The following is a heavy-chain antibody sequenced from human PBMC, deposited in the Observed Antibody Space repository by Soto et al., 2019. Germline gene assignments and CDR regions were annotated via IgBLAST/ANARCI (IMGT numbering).Heavy chain of an antibody. CDR2: IGGGNDDT. V-gene: IGHV3-23*01. D-gene: IGHD2-15*01. J-gene: IGHJ3*02. CDR1: GFTFSIYA. CDR3: AKDRMNPNSVWDPFDI. Sequence: VQLLESGGGLVQPGGSLRLSCAASGFTFSIYAMSWVRQAPGKGLEWVSGIGGGNDDTYYADSVKGRFTISRDNSKSTLSLQMNGLRAEDTAVYYCAKDRMNPNSVWDPFDIWGQGTMVTVSS.